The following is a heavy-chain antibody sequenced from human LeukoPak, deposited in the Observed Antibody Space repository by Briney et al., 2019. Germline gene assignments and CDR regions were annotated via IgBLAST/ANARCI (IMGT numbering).Heavy chain of an antibody. CDR1: AFTFDDYG. CDR3: ARRVVATGYYFDY. J-gene: IGHJ4*02. V-gene: IGHV3-20*04. D-gene: IGHD5-12*01. CDR2: INWDGGGT. Sequence: PGGPLRLPCSASAFTFDDYGMSWVRQAPGDGLEWVSGINWDGGGTGYADYVKGRFTISRDNAKNFLYLQMNSLRAEDTALYYCARRVVATGYYFDYWGQGTLVTVSS.